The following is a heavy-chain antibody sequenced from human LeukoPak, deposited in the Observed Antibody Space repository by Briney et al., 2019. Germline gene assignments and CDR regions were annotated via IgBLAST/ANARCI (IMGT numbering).Heavy chain of an antibody. CDR2: ISWNSGSI. J-gene: IGHJ4*02. CDR1: GFIFNNYA. D-gene: IGHD6-19*01. V-gene: IGHV3-9*01. CDR3: AKDNRRHYTSGPNPDSLH. Sequence: GGSLRLSCAGSGFIFNNYAMHWVRQPPGKGLEWVSGISWNSGSIDYADSVKGRFTISRDNAKNSLYLRMNSLRVEDTAFYYCAKDNRRHYTSGPNPDSLHWGQGALVTVSS.